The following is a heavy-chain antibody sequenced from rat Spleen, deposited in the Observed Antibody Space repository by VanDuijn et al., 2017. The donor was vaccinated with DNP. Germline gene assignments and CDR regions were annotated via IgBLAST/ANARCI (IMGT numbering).Heavy chain of an antibody. D-gene: IGHD1-3*01. CDR3: ARSLATVAPTGAMDA. V-gene: IGHV2-72*01. CDR1: GFSLTSNG. CDR2: IWAGGCT. Sequence: QVQLQESGPGLVQPSETLSLTCTVSGFSLTSNGVGWVRQPLGKGLVWMGTIWAGGCTNYNSALKSRLSISRDTSQSQVFLKMNSVQTEDTAMYFCARSLATVAPTGAMDAWGQGTSVTVSS. J-gene: IGHJ4*01.